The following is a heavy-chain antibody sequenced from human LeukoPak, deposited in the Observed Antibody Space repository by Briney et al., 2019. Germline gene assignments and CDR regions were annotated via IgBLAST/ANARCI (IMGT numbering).Heavy chain of an antibody. J-gene: IGHJ4*02. CDR1: GGSFSDYY. V-gene: IGHV4-59*01. CDR2: IYYSGST. D-gene: IGHD6-13*01. CDR3: ASLAAAGDFDY. Sequence: SETLSLTCAVYGGSFSDYYWSWIRQPPGKGLEWIGYIYYSGSTNYNPSLKSRVTISVDTSKNQFSLKLSSVTAADTAVYYCASLAAAGDFDYWGQGTLVTVSS.